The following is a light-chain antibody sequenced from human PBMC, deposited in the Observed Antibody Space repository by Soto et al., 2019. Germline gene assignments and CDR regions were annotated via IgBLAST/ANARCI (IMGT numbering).Light chain of an antibody. J-gene: IGLJ2*01. Sequence: QSALTQPPSASGSPGQSVTISCTGTSNDVGGYNYVSWYQQLPGKAPKLMIYEVSKRPSGVPDRFSGSKSGTTASLTVSGLQAEDEADYYCSSYAGSDNLVFGGGTKLTVL. CDR3: SSYAGSDNLV. CDR2: EVS. CDR1: SNDVGGYNY. V-gene: IGLV2-8*01.